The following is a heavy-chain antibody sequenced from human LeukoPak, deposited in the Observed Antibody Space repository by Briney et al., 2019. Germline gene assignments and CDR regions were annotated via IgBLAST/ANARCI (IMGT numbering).Heavy chain of an antibody. Sequence: GGSLRLSCAASGFTFSSYWMTWVRQAPGKGLEWVAVISYDGRNKHYPDSVKGRFTISRDISTDTLWLQMDSLRTEDTAVYYCAKGPLRGTAAAIDYWGQGTLVTVSS. CDR3: AKGPLRGTAAAIDY. CDR1: GFTFSSYW. CDR2: ISYDGRNK. J-gene: IGHJ4*02. D-gene: IGHD2-2*01. V-gene: IGHV3-30*18.